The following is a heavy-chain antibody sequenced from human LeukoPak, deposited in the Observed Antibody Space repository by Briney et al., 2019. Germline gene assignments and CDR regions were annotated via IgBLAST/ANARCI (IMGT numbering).Heavy chain of an antibody. CDR1: GYFISSGYQ. CDR3: ARDPRWLTPDCTSTSCYENYFDP. J-gene: IGHJ5*02. Sequence: PSETLSLTCAVSGYFISSGYQWAWIRHSPGKGLEWIGSIYHSGGAHYNPSLKSRVTISVETSKNQFSLKMYSVTAADTAVYYCARDPRWLTPDCTSTSCYENYFDPWGQGTLVTVSS. V-gene: IGHV4-38-2*02. D-gene: IGHD2-2*01. CDR2: IYHSGGA.